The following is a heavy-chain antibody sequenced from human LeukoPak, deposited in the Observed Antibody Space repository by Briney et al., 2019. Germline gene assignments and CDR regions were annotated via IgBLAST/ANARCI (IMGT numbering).Heavy chain of an antibody. CDR1: GYTFTGYY. CDR2: INPNSGGT. D-gene: IGHD4-23*01. CDR3: ARGGETTVVTPWGGY. V-gene: IGHV1-2*02. Sequence: ASVKVSCKASGYTFTGYYMHWVRQAPGQGLEWMGWINPNSGGTNYAQKFQGRVTMTRGTSISTAYMELSRLRSDDTAVYYCARGGETTVVTPWGGYWGQGTLVTVSS. J-gene: IGHJ4*02.